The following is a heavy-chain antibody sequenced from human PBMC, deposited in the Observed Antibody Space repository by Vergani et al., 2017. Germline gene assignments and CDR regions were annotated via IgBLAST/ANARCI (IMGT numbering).Heavy chain of an antibody. CDR2: LTGGGGST. D-gene: IGHD1-26*01. Sequence: EVQLLESGGSLKQPGGSVRLSCAASGFTFSTYAMHWVRQAPGKELECVSALTGGGGSTYYADSFKGRFIISRDNSRETLYLHMNSLRPEDTATYYCVKDAGSYENFFDSWGKGTLVTVSS. CDR3: VKDAGSYENFFDS. V-gene: IGHV3-23*01. CDR1: GFTFSTYA. J-gene: IGHJ4*02.